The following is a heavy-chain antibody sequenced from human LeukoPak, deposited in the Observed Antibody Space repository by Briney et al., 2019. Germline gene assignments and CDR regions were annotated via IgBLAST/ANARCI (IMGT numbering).Heavy chain of an antibody. CDR1: GYTFNGYY. V-gene: IGHV1-2*02. CDR2: INPNSGGT. J-gene: IGHJ4*02. CDR3: ARALYDILTGYYVH. D-gene: IGHD3-9*01. Sequence: ASVKVSCKASGYTFNGYYIHWVRQAPGQGLEWMGWINPNSGGTNYAQKLQGRVTMTTDTSTSTAYMELRSLRSDDTAVYYCARALYDILTGYYVHWGQGTLVTVSS.